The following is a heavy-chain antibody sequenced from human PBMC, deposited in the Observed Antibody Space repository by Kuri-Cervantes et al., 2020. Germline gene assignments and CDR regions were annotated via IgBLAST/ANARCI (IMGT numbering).Heavy chain of an antibody. CDR2: MKPTSASS. J-gene: IGHJ4*02. D-gene: IGHD6-13*01. V-gene: IGHV1-8*01. Sequence: ASVKVSCKASGYTFTSYDIIWVRQATGQGLEWMGWMKPTSASSGYAQKFQGRVTMTRNTSISTAHMELSSLRSEDTAVYYCARETVIAALDYWGQGTLVTVSS. CDR3: ARETVIAALDY. CDR1: GYTFTSYD.